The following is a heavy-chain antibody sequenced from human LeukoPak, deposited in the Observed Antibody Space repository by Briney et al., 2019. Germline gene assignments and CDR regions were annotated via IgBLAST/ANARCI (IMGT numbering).Heavy chain of an antibody. CDR2: IYHSGRT. CDR3: ASLLGPLSYNFGFARDY. J-gene: IGHJ4*01. V-gene: IGHV4-4*02. Sequence: KASETLSLTCAVSGGSISSTSWYSWVRQPPGKGLEWIGEIYHSGRTNYKASLKSRVTISLDKSKNQFSLKLTSVTAADTAVYYCASLLGPLSYNFGFARDYWGQGTLVTVSS. D-gene: IGHD5-18*01. CDR1: GGSISSTSW.